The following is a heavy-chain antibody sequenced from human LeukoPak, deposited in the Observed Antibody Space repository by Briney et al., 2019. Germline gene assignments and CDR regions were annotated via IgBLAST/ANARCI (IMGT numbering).Heavy chain of an antibody. CDR2: INPSGGST. D-gene: IGHD2-2*01. CDR1: GYTFTSYY. J-gene: IGHJ6*03. CDR3: ASTFVERAKAAIGTPSYYYMDV. V-gene: IGHV1-46*01. Sequence: ASVKVSCKASGYTFTSYYMHWVRQAPGQGLEWMGIINPSGGSTSYAQKFQGRVTMTRDTSTSTVYMELSSLRSEDTAVYYCASTFVERAKAAIGTPSYYYMDVWGKGTTDTISS.